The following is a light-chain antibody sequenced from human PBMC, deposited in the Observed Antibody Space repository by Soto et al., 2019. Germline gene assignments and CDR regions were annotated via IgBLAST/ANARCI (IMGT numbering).Light chain of an antibody. J-gene: IGKJ3*01. CDR2: AAS. CDR1: QGIRNF. V-gene: IGKV1-27*01. CDR3: QKYSSVPV. Sequence: DIQMTQSPTSLSASVGDRVTITCRASQGIRNFVAWYQQKPGKAPKLLIYAASTLQSGVPSRFSGSGFGTAFTLTIISLQSEDFATYSCQKYSSVPVFGPGTKVEIK.